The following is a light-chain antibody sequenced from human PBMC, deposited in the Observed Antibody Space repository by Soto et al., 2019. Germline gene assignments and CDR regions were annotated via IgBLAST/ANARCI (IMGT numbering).Light chain of an antibody. J-gene: IGKJ5*01. CDR3: QQRHVWPPVT. V-gene: IGKV3-11*01. CDR2: GAF. Sequence: EIVLTQSPAILSLSPGERATLSCRASPSVTNFLAWYQQKPGQAPRLLIYGAFNRATGVPARFSGSGSGTDFTLTISSLEPADSAVYYCQQRHVWPPVTFGQGTRLEIK. CDR1: PSVTNF.